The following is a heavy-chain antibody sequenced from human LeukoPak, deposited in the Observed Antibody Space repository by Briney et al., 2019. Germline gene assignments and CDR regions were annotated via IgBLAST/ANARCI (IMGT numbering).Heavy chain of an antibody. CDR1: GGSFSGCY. J-gene: IGHJ4*02. Sequence: SETLSLTCAVYGGSFSGCYWSWIRQPPGKGLEWIGEINHSGSTNYNPSLKSRVTISVDTSKNQFSLKLSSVTAADTAVYYCARHLSYGYYYVGFDYWGQGTLVTVSS. D-gene: IGHD3-22*01. CDR3: ARHLSYGYYYVGFDY. V-gene: IGHV4-34*01. CDR2: INHSGST.